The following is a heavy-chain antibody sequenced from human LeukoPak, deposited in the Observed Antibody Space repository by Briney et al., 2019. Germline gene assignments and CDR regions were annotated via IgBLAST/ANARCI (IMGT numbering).Heavy chain of an antibody. J-gene: IGHJ4*02. D-gene: IGHD3-22*01. Sequence: AGGSLRLSCAASGFTFSDYYMNWVRQAPGKGLEWVSSISSSSSYIYYADSVKGRFTISRDNAKNSLYLQMNSLRAEDTAVYYCARDPKAYYYDSSGYDFWGQGTLVTVSS. CDR3: ARDPKAYYYDSSGYDF. CDR2: ISSSSSYI. V-gene: IGHV3-21*01. CDR1: GFTFSDYY.